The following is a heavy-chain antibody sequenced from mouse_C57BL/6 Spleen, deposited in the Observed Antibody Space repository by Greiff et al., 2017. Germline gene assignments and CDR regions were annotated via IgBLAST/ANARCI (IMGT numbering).Heavy chain of an antibody. D-gene: IGHD1-1*01. CDR3: AKNHITTGFAY. J-gene: IGHJ3*01. V-gene: IGHV2-3*01. Sequence: ESGPGLVAPSQSLYITCTVSGFSLTSYGVSWVRQPPGKGLEWLGVIWGDGSTNYHSALISRLSISKDNSKCQVFVKLNSLQTDDTATYYCAKNHITTGFAYWGQGTLVTVSA. CDR1: GFSLTSYG. CDR2: IWGDGST.